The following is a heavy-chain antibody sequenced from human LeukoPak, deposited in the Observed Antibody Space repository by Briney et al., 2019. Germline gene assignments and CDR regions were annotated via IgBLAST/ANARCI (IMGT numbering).Heavy chain of an antibody. V-gene: IGHV3-21*01. CDR2: ISSSSSYI. CDR3: ARDVTMIVVVSHAFDI. J-gene: IGHJ3*02. CDR1: GFTFSGYS. D-gene: IGHD3-22*01. Sequence: PGGSLRLSCAASGFTFSGYSMNWVRQAPGKGLEWVSSISSSSSYIYYADSVKGRFTISRDNAKNSLYLQMNSVRAEDTAVYYCARDVTMIVVVSHAFDIWGQGTMVTVSS.